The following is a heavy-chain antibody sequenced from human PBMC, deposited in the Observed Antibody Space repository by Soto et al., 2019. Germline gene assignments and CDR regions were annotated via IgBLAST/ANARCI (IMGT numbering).Heavy chain of an antibody. CDR1: GGSFRSYA. V-gene: IGHV1-69*14. J-gene: IGHJ4*02. D-gene: IGHD3-16*02. CDR3: ARFFDSLGGVIAGPRGGYFDF. Sequence: QVQLVQSGAEVKKPGSSVKVSCKASGGSFRSYAVSWVRQAPGQGLEWMGGIIPILGTTNYAQNFQGRVTMSPDKSTGTAYMGLNSLRSEDTAVYYCARFFDSLGGVIAGPRGGYFDFWGQGTLVTVSS. CDR2: IIPILGTT.